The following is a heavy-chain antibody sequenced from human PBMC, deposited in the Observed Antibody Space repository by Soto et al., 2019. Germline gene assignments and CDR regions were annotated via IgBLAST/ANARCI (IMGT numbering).Heavy chain of an antibody. CDR3: ARHDFDWLDYYFDY. D-gene: IGHD3-9*01. V-gene: IGHV4-31*03. J-gene: IGHJ4*02. CDR2: IYYSGST. Sequence: QVQLQESGPGLVKPSQTLSLTCTVSGGSISSGGYYWSWIRQHPGEGLEWIGYIYYSGSTYYNPSLKSRVTISVDTSKNQFSLKLSSVTAADTAVYYCARHDFDWLDYYFDYWGQGTLVTVSS. CDR1: GGSISSGGYY.